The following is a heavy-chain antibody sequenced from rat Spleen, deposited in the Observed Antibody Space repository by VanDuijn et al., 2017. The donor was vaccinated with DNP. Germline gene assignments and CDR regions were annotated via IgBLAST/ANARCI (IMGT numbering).Heavy chain of an antibody. D-gene: IGHD1-12*01. CDR2: ISYEGSST. J-gene: IGHJ2*01. CDR3: TRHRTIMPYYYAMDA. V-gene: IGHV5-22*01. Sequence: EVQLVESGGGLVQPGRSMKLSCAASGFTFSNYGMAWVRQAPKKGLEWVASISYEGSSTYYGASVTGRFTISRDNAKSTHYLQMDSLRSEDTSTYYCTRHRTIMPYYYAMDAWGQGVMVTISS. CDR1: GFTFSNYG.